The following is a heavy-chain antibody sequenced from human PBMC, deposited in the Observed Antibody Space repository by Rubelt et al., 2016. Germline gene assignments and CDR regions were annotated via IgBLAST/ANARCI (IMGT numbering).Heavy chain of an antibody. Sequence: SGGSTYYADSVKGRFTISRDNSKNTLYLQMNSLRAEDTAVYYCARESIVGATHFDYWGQGTLVTVSS. J-gene: IGHJ4*02. D-gene: IGHD1-26*01. CDR2: SGGST. CDR3: ARESIVGATHFDY. V-gene: IGHV3-53*01.